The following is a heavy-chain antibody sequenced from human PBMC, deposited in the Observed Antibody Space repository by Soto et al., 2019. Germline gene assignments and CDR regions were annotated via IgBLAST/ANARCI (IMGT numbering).Heavy chain of an antibody. D-gene: IGHD3-16*02. Sequence: GGSLRLSCAASGFTLSSYWMSWVRQARGKGLEWVANIKQDGSEKYYVDSVKGRFTISRDNAKNSLFLQMNSLRAADTAVYYCARDIEYDYIWGSYRSGVDYWARGTLVTVSS. CDR1: GFTLSSYW. CDR3: ARDIEYDYIWGSYRSGVDY. J-gene: IGHJ4*02. CDR2: IKQDGSEK. V-gene: IGHV3-7*01.